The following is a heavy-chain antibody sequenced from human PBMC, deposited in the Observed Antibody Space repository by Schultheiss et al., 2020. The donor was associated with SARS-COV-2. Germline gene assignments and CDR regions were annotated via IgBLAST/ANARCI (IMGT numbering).Heavy chain of an antibody. D-gene: IGHD6-19*01. CDR3: ANGPTPGARIAVAGTDLDS. Sequence: GGSLRLSCAASGFTFSSYGMHWVRQAPGKGLEWVAVIWYDGSNKYYADSVKGRFTISRDNAKNILYLQMDSLRAEDTALYYCANGPTPGARIAVAGTDLDSWGQGTLVTVSS. CDR1: GFTFSSYG. CDR2: IWYDGSNK. J-gene: IGHJ5*01. V-gene: IGHV3-30*02.